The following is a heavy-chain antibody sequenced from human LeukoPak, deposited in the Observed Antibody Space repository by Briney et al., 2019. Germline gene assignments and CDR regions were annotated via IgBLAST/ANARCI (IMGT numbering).Heavy chain of an antibody. V-gene: IGHV3-23*01. J-gene: IGHJ4*02. D-gene: IGHD1-26*01. CDR1: GFTFSSYS. CDR2: ISGSGGST. CDR3: AKAPRYSGSYYFDY. Sequence: GGSLRLSCAASGFTFSSYSMNWVRQAPGKGLEWVSAISGSGGSTYYADSVKGRFTISRDNSKNTLYLQMNSLRAEDTAVYYCAKAPRYSGSYYFDYWGQGTLVTVSS.